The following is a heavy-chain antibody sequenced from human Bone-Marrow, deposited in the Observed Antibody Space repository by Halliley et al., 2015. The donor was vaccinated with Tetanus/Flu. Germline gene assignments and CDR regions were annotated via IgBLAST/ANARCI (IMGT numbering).Heavy chain of an antibody. CDR2: ITPFLDTT. Sequence: QLVQSGAEVKRPGSSVKVSCKVSGGSLTSHVISWVRQAPGQGLEWMGRITPFLDTTKYGQRFQDRLTITADDSTSTVYMELSSLRTDDTGIYYCGRVDQWGDPFDFWGQGTLVTVSA. CDR3: GRVDQWGDPFDF. J-gene: IGHJ4*02. D-gene: IGHD3-16*01. V-gene: IGHV1-69*19. CDR1: GGSLTSHV.